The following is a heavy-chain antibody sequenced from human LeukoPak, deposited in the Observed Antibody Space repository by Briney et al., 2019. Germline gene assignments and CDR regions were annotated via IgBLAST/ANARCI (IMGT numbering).Heavy chain of an antibody. CDR2: INHSGST. D-gene: IGHD3-22*01. CDR1: GGSFSGYY. J-gene: IGHJ4*02. V-gene: IGHV4-34*01. CDR3: ASVTFDYYDSSVLFDY. Sequence: SETLSLTCAVYGGSFSGYYWSWIRQPPGKGLEWIGEINHSGSTNYNPSLKSRVTISVDTSKNQFSLKLSSVTAADTAVYYCASVTFDYYDSSVLFDYWGQGTLVTVSS.